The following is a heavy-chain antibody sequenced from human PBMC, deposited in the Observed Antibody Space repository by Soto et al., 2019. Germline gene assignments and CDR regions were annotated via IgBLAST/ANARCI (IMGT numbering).Heavy chain of an antibody. Sequence: PGGSLRLSCAASGFTFSSYSMNWVRQAPGKGLEWVSYISSSSSTIYYADSVKGRFTISRDNAKNSLYLQMNSLRAEDTAVYYCARYYYYSSGYYALFYYWGQGSLVPVSS. D-gene: IGHD3-22*01. J-gene: IGHJ4*02. CDR2: ISSSSSTI. CDR1: GFTFSSYS. V-gene: IGHV3-48*01. CDR3: ARYYYYSSGYYALFYY.